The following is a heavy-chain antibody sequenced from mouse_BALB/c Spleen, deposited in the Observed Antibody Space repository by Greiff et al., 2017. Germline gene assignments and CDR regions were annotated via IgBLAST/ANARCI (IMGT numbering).Heavy chain of an antibody. Sequence: QVQLQQSGPELVKPGASVKISCKASGYAFSSSWMNWVKQRPGQGLEWIGRIYPGDGDTNYNGKFKGKATLTADKSSSTAYMQLSSLTSVDSAVYFCARLTYDGYYDFDYWGQGTTLTVSS. CDR3: ARLTYDGYYDFDY. V-gene: IGHV1-82*01. CDR2: IYPGDGDT. J-gene: IGHJ2*01. D-gene: IGHD2-3*01. CDR1: GYAFSSSW.